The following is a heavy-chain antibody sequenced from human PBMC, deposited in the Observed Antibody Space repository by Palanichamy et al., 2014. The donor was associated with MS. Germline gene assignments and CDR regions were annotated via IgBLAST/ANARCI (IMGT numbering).Heavy chain of an antibody. CDR3: ARAHHYDKSCFDP. D-gene: IGHD3-22*01. CDR1: GGSIRSADYY. V-gene: IGHV4-30-4*08. Sequence: QVQLQESGPGLVKPSQTLSLTCTVSGGSIRSADYYWSWVRQPPGKGLDCIGYIYYTGRTHYSPSLKSRVAISLDTSKNQFSLKLTSVTAADTAVYYCARAHHYDKSCFDPWGQGTLVTVSS. J-gene: IGHJ5*02. CDR2: IYYTGRT.